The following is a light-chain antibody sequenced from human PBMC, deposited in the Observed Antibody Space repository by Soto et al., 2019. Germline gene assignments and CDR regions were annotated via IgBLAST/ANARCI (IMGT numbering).Light chain of an antibody. Sequence: QSLLTQPPSASGTPGQRVTVSCAGSNSNVGNNTVNWYQQFPGTSPRLLIEANNQRASGVPDRFSGSKSANSASLAISGLKSEDEADYYCAAWDDGLNGWLFGGGTKVTV. CDR2: ANN. V-gene: IGLV1-44*01. CDR3: AAWDDGLNGWL. CDR1: NSNVGNNT. J-gene: IGLJ3*02.